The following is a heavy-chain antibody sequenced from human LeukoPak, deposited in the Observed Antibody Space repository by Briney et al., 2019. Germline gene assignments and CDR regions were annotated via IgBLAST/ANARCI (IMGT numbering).Heavy chain of an antibody. CDR1: GGSIDSTNW. Sequence: SETLSLTCDVSGGSIDSTNWWNWVRQPPGKGLEWIGEIHHDGRINYNPSLKSRVTISVDTSKNQFSLKLNSVTAADTAVYYCARHYGPWGQGTLVTVSS. D-gene: IGHD3-16*01. J-gene: IGHJ5*02. CDR2: IHHDGRI. V-gene: IGHV4/OR15-8*01. CDR3: ARHYGP.